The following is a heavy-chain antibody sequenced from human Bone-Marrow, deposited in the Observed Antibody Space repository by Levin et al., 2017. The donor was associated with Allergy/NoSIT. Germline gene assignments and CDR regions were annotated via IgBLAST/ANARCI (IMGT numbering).Heavy chain of an antibody. CDR2: IYDSGT. J-gene: IGHJ4*02. CDR3: ARNTGVADLDY. CDR1: GGSIGTSGYY. Sequence: SQTLSLTCSVSGGSIGTSGYYWNWVRQHPGTGLEWLGYIYDSGTYYNPSLKSRLSISADKSKNQFSLKLTSVTSADTAVYYCARNTGVADLDYWGQGTLVTVSS. D-gene: IGHD3-3*01. V-gene: IGHV4-31*03.